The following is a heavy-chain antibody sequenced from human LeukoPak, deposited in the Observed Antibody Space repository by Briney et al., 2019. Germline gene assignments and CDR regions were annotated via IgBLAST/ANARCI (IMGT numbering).Heavy chain of an antibody. J-gene: IGHJ3*02. D-gene: IGHD6-19*01. V-gene: IGHV1-69*05. CDR1: GGTFSSYA. CDR3: ARDNGPRVAGNAFDI. CDR2: IIPIFGTA. Sequence: SVKVSCKASGGTFSSYAISWVRQAPGQGLEWMGGIIPIFGTANYAQKFQGRVTITTDESTSTAYMELSSLRSEDTAVYYCARDNGPRVAGNAFDIWGQGTMVTVSS.